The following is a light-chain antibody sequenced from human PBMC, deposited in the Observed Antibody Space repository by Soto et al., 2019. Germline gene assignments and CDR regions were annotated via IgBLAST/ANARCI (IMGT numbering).Light chain of an antibody. V-gene: IGKV3-20*01. CDR2: AVS. Sequence: EIVLTQSPGTLSLFSGERATLSCRASQSVNNNYLAWYQQKPGQAPRLLIYAVSSRATGISDRFSGSGSGTDFTLTISRLEPEDFAMYYCQQYGSSPLTFGGGTKVDIK. CDR3: QQYGSSPLT. J-gene: IGKJ4*01. CDR1: QSVNNNY.